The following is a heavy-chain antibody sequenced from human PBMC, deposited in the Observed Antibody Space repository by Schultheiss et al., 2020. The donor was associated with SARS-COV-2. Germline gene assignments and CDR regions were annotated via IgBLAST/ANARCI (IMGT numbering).Heavy chain of an antibody. CDR2: IIPIFGTA. J-gene: IGHJ6*02. D-gene: IGHD3-10*01. CDR1: GGTFSSSA. Sequence: SVKVSCKASGGTFSSSAISWVRQAPGQGLEWMGGIIPIFGTANYAQKFQGRVTMTRDTSISTAYMELSRLRSDDTAVYYCARGLYYGSTGYYYGMDVWGQGTTVTVSS. CDR3: ARGLYYGSTGYYYGMDV. V-gene: IGHV1-69*05.